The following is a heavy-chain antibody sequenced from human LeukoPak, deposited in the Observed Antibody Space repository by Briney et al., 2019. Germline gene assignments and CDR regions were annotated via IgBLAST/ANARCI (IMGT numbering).Heavy chain of an antibody. CDR1: GGSISSGDYY. CDR3: ARAVYYGSGSYLPYYYYGMDV. CDR2: IYYSGST. V-gene: IGHV4-30-4*01. D-gene: IGHD3-10*01. J-gene: IGHJ6*02. Sequence: SETLSLTCTVSGGSISSGDYYWSWIRQPPGTGLEWIGYIYYSGSTYYNPSLKSRVTISVDTSKNQFSLKLSSVTAADTAVYYCARAVYYGSGSYLPYYYYGMDVWGQGTTVTVSS.